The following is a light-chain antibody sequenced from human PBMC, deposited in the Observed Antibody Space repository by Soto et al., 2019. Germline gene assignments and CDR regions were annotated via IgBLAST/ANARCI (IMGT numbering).Light chain of an antibody. CDR1: QSVSSSY. J-gene: IGKJ1*01. V-gene: IGKV3-20*01. Sequence: EIVLTQSPGTLSLSPGERATLSCAASQSVSSSYLAWYQQKPGQAPRLLIYGASSRATGIPPRFSGSGSGTDFTLTISRLESEDFAVYYCQQYDSSHVTFGQGTKVEIK. CDR2: GAS. CDR3: QQYDSSHVT.